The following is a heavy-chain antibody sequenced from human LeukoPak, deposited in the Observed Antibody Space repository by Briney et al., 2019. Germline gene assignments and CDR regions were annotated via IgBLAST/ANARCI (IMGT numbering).Heavy chain of an antibody. CDR3: APLSGGQQREKAY. Sequence: SETLSLTCTVSGGSISSSSYYWGWIRQPPGKGLEWIGSIYYSGSTYYNPSLKSRVTISVDTSKNQFSLKLSSVTAADTAVYYCAPLSGGQQREKAYGGQGPLVTVSS. CDR1: GGSISSSSYY. V-gene: IGHV4-39*01. D-gene: IGHD6-13*01. CDR2: IYYSGST. J-gene: IGHJ4*02.